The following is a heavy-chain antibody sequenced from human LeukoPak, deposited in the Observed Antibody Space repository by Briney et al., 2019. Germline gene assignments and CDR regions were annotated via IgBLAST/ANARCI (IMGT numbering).Heavy chain of an antibody. J-gene: IGHJ6*03. CDR1: GGSFSNYY. D-gene: IGHD1-7*01. Sequence: SETLSLTCAVSGGSFSNYYWSWIRQPPGKGLEWIGEINDSGRINYNPSLISRVTVSVNTSKNQSSLRLTSVTATDTAVYSCARRWNYGRNYYIDVWGNGATVSVSS. CDR2: INDSGRI. V-gene: IGHV4-34*01. CDR3: ARRWNYGRNYYIDV.